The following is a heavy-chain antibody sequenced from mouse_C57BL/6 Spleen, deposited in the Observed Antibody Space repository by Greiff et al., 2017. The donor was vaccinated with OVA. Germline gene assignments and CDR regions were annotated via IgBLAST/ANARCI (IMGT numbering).Heavy chain of an antibody. CDR3: ARTDGYYRNLDV. CDR2: IRYDGSN. Sequence: EVHLVESGPGLVKPSQSLSLTCSVTGYSITSGYYWNWIRQFPGDKLEWMGYIRYDGSNNYNPSLKNRTSITRDTSNNQFFLMLNSVTTADAAAYYCARTDGYYRNLDVWGTGTTVTVSS. CDR1: GYSITSGYY. J-gene: IGHJ1*03. D-gene: IGHD2-3*01. V-gene: IGHV3-6*01.